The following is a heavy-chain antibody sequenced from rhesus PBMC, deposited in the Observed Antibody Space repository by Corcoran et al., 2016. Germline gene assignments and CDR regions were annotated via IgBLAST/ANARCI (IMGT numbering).Heavy chain of an antibody. Sequence: QVQLQESGPGLVKPSETLSLTCAVSGYSISSGYGWGWIRQPPGKGLEWIGQIYGVSGSTYYNPPLKSRVNVSQDTSKNQFSLKLSSVAAADTAVYYCARDFSGYSSGWYYFDYWGQGVLVTVSS. J-gene: IGHJ4*01. D-gene: IGHD6-31*01. CDR2: IYGVSGST. V-gene: IGHV4-127*01. CDR3: ARDFSGYSSGWYYFDY. CDR1: GYSISSGYG.